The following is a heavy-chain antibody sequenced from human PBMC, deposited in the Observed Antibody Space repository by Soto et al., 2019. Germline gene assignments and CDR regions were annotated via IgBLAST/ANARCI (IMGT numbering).Heavy chain of an antibody. CDR1: GFTFRSYV. J-gene: IGHJ4*02. V-gene: IGHV3-33*05. D-gene: IGHD3-16*01. Sequence: QVQLVESGGGVVQPGTSLRLSCVGSGFTFRSYVIHWVRQAPGKGLEWVALTSYDGSNNFYGDSVKGRFIISRHNSRNTVELQMDSLRFADTSLYYCARWGTTGGLDVWGQGTLVSVSS. CDR2: TSYDGSNN. CDR3: ARWGTTGGLDV.